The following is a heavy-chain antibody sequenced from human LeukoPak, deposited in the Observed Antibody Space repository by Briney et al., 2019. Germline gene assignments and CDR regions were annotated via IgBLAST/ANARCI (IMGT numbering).Heavy chain of an antibody. J-gene: IGHJ6*02. CDR3: ARGVSSGYYLIPGYYGMDV. CDR2: INHSGST. Sequence: PSETLSLTCAVYGGSFSGYYWSWIRQPPGKGLEWIGEINHSGSTNYNPSLKSRVTISVDTSKNQFSLKLSSVTAADTAVYYCARGVSSGYYLIPGYYGMDVWGQGTTVTVSS. CDR1: GGSFSGYY. D-gene: IGHD3-22*01. V-gene: IGHV4-34*01.